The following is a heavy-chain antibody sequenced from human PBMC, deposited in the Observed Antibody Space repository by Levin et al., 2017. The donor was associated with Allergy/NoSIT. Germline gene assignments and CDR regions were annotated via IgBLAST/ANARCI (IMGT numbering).Heavy chain of an antibody. V-gene: IGHV1-18*01. CDR1: GYTFTSYG. Sequence: ASVKVSCKASGYTFTSYGISWVRQAPGQGLEWMGWISAYNGNTNYAQKLQGRVTMTTDTSTSTAYMELRSLRSDDTAVYYCARDQGIAVAGTSNFDYWGQGTLVTVSS. J-gene: IGHJ4*02. CDR3: ARDQGIAVAGTSNFDY. CDR2: ISAYNGNT. D-gene: IGHD6-19*01.